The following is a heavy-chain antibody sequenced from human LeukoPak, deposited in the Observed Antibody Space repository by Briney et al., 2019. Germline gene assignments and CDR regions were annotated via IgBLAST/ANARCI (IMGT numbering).Heavy chain of an antibody. J-gene: IGHJ4*02. V-gene: IGHV1-2*02. CDR1: GYTFTGSY. CDR2: TNPSTGGT. CDR3: ARGGAFCSITTCHEFDH. Sequence: GASVKVSCKTSGYTFTGSYLHWVRQVPGQGLEWMGWTNPSTGGTKSAQQFEGRVTMTRDTSNTTGYLELRSIRLDETATYYCARGGAFCSITTCHEFDHWGQGTLVIVSS. D-gene: IGHD2-2*01.